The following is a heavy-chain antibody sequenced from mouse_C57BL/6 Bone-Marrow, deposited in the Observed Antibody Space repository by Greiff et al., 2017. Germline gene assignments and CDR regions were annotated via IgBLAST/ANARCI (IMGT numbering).Heavy chain of an antibody. V-gene: IGHV5-4*01. D-gene: IGHD1-1*01. J-gene: IGHJ3*01. CDR3: ARSSYYYGSLFAY. CDR1: GFTFSSYA. CDR2: ISDGGSYT. Sequence: EVQVVESGGGLVKPGGSLKLSCAASGFTFSSYAMSWVRQTPEKRLEWVATISDGGSYTYYPDNVKGRFTISRDNAKNNLYLQMSHLKSEDTAMYYCARSSYYYGSLFAYWGQGTQVTVSA.